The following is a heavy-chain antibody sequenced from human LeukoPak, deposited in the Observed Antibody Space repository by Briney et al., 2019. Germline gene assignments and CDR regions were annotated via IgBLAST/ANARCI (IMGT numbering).Heavy chain of an antibody. D-gene: IGHD3-22*01. CDR3: ARETYYYDSSGYVD. Sequence: SETLSLTCTVSGGSISSYYWSWIRQPAGKGLEWIGRIYTSGSTNYNPSLKRRVTISVDTSKNQFSLKLSSVTAADTAVYYCARETYYYDSSGYVDWGQGTLVTVSS. J-gene: IGHJ4*02. CDR1: GGSISSYY. V-gene: IGHV4-4*07. CDR2: IYTSGST.